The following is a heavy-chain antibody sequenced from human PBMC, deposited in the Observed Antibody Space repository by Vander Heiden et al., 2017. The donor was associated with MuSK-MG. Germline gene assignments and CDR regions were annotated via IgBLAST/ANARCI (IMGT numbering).Heavy chain of an antibody. CDR1: GFTFSSYW. J-gene: IGHJ4*02. V-gene: IGHV3-7*01. CDR3: ARARRVVVVAATRWDQYYFDY. CDR2: IKQDGSEK. Sequence: EVQLVESGGGLVQPGGSLRLSCAASGFTFSSYWMSWVRQAPGKGLEWVANIKQDGSEKYYVDSVKGRFTISRDNAKNSLYLQMNSLRAEDTAVYYCARARRVVVVAATRWDQYYFDYWGQGTLVTVSS. D-gene: IGHD2-15*01.